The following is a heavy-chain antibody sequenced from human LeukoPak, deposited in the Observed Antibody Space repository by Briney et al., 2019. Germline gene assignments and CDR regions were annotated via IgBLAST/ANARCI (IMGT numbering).Heavy chain of an antibody. CDR3: AKGAKRLGYCSGGTCYSNYDYYYMDV. CDR2: IRYDGSKK. Sequence: GGTLRLSCAASRFTFSSYGMHWVRQAPGKGLEWVAFIRYDGSKKYYADSVKGRFTISRDNSKNTLYLQMNSLRAEDTAVYYCAKGAKRLGYCSGGTCYSNYDYYYMDVWGKGTTVTISS. V-gene: IGHV3-30*02. D-gene: IGHD2-15*01. CDR1: RFTFSSYG. J-gene: IGHJ6*03.